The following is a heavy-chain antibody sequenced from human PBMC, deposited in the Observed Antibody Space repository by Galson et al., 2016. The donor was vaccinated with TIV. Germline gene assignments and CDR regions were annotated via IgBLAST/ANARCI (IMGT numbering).Heavy chain of an antibody. CDR3: ARDIPCSGSCYLFDP. CDR2: ILPISATT. D-gene: IGHD2-15*01. J-gene: IGHJ5*02. Sequence: SGAEVKEPGESLRISCKASGGTFDNYSINWVRQAPGQGLEWMGGILPISATTIYSQTFKGRVAITTDQGKTTVFMELNSLRAGDTAVYFCARDIPCSGSCYLFDPWGQGTLVTVSA. CDR1: GGTFDNYS. V-gene: IGHV1-69*05.